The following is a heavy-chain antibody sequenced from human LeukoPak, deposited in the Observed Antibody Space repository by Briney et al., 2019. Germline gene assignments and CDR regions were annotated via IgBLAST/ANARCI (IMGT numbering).Heavy chain of an antibody. J-gene: IGHJ4*02. D-gene: IGHD4-17*01. CDR2: ISSISSYI. V-gene: IGHV3-21*01. CDR3: ARDYNAEDYEMSQHSVVHDY. CDR1: GFTFSNFA. Sequence: GGSLRLSCAASGFTFSNFAIRWVRQVPGKGLEWVSSISSISSYIYYADSVKGRFTISRDNAKNSLYLQMNSLRAEDTAVYYCARDYNAEDYEMSQHSVVHDYWGQGTLVTVSS.